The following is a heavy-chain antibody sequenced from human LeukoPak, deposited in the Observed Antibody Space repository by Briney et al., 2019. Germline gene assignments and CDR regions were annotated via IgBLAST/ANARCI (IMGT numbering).Heavy chain of an antibody. CDR2: IIPIFGTA. J-gene: IGHJ6*03. CDR3: VRGDTGSSWPIYYYYYMDV. Sequence: SVKVSCKASGGTFSSYAISWVRQAPGQGLEWMGRIIPIFGTANYAQKFQGRVTITTDESTSTAYMELSSLRSENTAVYYCVRGDTGSSWPIYYYYYMDVWGKGTTVTVSS. CDR1: GGTFSSYA. V-gene: IGHV1-69*05. D-gene: IGHD6-6*01.